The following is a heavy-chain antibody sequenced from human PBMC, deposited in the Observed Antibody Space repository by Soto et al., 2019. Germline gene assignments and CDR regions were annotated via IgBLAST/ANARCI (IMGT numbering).Heavy chain of an antibody. CDR2: IYYSGST. CDR1: GGSISSYY. V-gene: IGHV4-59*01. D-gene: IGHD3-10*01. Sequence: PSETLSLTCTVAGGSISSYYWSWIRQPPGKGLEWIGYIYYSGSTNYNPSLKSQVTISVDTSKNQFSLKLSSVTAADTAVYYCAREVLLWFGESTNWFDPWGQGTLVTVSS. J-gene: IGHJ5*02. CDR3: AREVLLWFGESTNWFDP.